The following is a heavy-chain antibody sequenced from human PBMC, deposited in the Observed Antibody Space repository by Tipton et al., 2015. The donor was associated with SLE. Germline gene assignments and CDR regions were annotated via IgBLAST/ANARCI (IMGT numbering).Heavy chain of an antibody. D-gene: IGHD6-19*01. CDR2: IYYSGST. CDR1: GFSISSGYY. CDR3: ARIGQWLIQGYFDL. V-gene: IGHV4-38-2*01. Sequence: LRLSCAVSGFSISSGYYWGWIRQPPGKGLEWIGSIYYSGSTYYNPSLKSRVSISVDTSKNQFSLKLSSVTAADTAVYYCARIGQWLIQGYFDLWGRGTLVTVSS. J-gene: IGHJ2*01.